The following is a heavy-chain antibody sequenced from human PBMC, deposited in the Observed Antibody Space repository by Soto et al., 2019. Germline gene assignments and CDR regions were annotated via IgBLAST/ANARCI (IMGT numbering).Heavy chain of an antibody. D-gene: IGHD6-13*01. Sequence: LRLSCAASGFTFSSYGMHWVRQAPGKGLEWVAVISYDGSNKYYADSVKGRFTISRDNSKNTLYLQMNSLRAEDTAVYYCAKAPSSSWADAFDIWGQGTMVTVSS. V-gene: IGHV3-30*18. CDR3: AKAPSSSWADAFDI. J-gene: IGHJ3*02. CDR2: ISYDGSNK. CDR1: GFTFSSYG.